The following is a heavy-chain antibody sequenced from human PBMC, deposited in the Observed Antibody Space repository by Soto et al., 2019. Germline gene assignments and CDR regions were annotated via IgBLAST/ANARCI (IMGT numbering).Heavy chain of an antibody. V-gene: IGHV3-23*01. CDR2: IGSGGDT. Sequence: GGSLRLSCAASGFTLSSFSMSWVRQAPGKGLEWVSAIGSGGDTYYADSVKGRFTISRDNSKNTLYLQMNSLKTEYTAVYYCTTSSDLADLHDAFDIWGQGTMVTVSS. CDR3: TTSSDLADLHDAFDI. J-gene: IGHJ3*02. CDR1: GFTLSSFS.